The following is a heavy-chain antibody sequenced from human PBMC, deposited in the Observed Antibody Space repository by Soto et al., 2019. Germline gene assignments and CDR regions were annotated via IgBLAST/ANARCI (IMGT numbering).Heavy chain of an antibody. D-gene: IGHD6-13*01. CDR2: ISADGAGT. CDR3: ERIGSSSFTDY. CDR1: GFTFNTYA. V-gene: IGHV3-23*01. J-gene: IGHJ4*02. Sequence: GSLRLSCAASGFTFNTYAMNWVRQAPGKGLEWVSAISADGAGTYYADSVKGRFTISRDNSKNTLSLQMNSLRAEDTAIFYCERIGSSSFTDYWGQGALLTVAS.